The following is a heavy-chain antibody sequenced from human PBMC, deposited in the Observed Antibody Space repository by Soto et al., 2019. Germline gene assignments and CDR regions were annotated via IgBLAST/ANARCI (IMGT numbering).Heavy chain of an antibody. CDR2: ISSSSSYI. V-gene: IGHV3-21*01. D-gene: IGHD3-10*01. CDR1: GFTFSSYS. J-gene: IGHJ4*02. Sequence: NPGGSLRLSCAASGFTFSSYSMNWVRQAPGKGLEWVSSISSSSSYIYYADSVKGRFTISRDNAKNSLYLQMNSLRAEDTAVYYCATLTMVRGAPDYWGQGTLVTVSS. CDR3: ATLTMVRGAPDY.